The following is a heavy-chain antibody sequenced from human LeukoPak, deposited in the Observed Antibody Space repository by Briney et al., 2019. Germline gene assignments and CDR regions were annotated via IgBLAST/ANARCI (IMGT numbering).Heavy chain of an antibody. Sequence: SETLSLTCTVSGGSISSYHWSWIRQPPGKGLEWIGYIYNSGSTNYNPSLKSRVTISVDTSKNQFSLKLSSVTAADTAVYYCARGYCSGGSCYSRVFDYWGQGTPVTVSS. CDR3: ARGYCSGGSCYSRVFDY. V-gene: IGHV4-59*01. D-gene: IGHD2-15*01. CDR1: GGSISSYH. CDR2: IYNSGST. J-gene: IGHJ4*02.